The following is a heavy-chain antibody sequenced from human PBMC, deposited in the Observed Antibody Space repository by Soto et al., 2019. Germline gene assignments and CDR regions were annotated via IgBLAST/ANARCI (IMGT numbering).Heavy chain of an antibody. Sequence: EVQLVESGGGLVKPGGSLRLSCAASGFTFSSYSMNWVRQAPGKGLEWVSSISSSSSYIYYADSVKGRFTISRDNPKNSLYLQMNRLRAEDTAVYYCARAGIQLWPSIPFDYWGQGTLVTVSS. CDR3: ARAGIQLWPSIPFDY. V-gene: IGHV3-21*01. CDR2: ISSSSSYI. J-gene: IGHJ4*02. D-gene: IGHD5-18*01. CDR1: GFTFSSYS.